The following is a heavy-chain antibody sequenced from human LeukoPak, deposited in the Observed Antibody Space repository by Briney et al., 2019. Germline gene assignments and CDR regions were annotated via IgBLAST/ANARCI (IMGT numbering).Heavy chain of an antibody. V-gene: IGHV3-23*01. CDR2: LSISGDNT. CDR1: GITFDGYA. J-gene: IGHJ4*02. D-gene: IGHD3-3*01. CDR3: AKAFANGVSGRNRFFDY. Sequence: GGSLRLSCAASGITFDGYAMRWVRQAPGKGLEWVSALSISGDNTYYADSVKGRFTISRDSSKNTLYLQMNSLRIDDTAVYYCAKAFANGVSGRNRFFDYCGQGTLVTVSS.